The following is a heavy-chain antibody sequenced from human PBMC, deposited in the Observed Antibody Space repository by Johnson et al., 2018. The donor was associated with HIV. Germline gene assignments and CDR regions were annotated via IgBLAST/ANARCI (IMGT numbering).Heavy chain of an antibody. D-gene: IGHD3-10*02. J-gene: IGHJ1*01. CDR3: AKERKLGDNVRGLLGLRWAM. CDR2: ISYDGSNK. Sequence: QVQLVESGGGLVQPGGSLRLSCAASGFTFSDYYMSWIRQAPGKGLEWVAVISYDGSNKYYADSVKGRFTISRDNSKNTLYLQMNSLRAEDTAVYYCAKERKLGDNVRGLLGLRWAMWG. CDR1: GFTFSDYY. V-gene: IGHV3-30*18.